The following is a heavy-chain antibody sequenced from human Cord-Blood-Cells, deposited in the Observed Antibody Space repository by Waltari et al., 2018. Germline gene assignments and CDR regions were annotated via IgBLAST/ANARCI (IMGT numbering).Heavy chain of an antibody. D-gene: IGHD6-6*01. CDR3: ANSLEYSSSSVYFDY. J-gene: IGHJ4*02. V-gene: IGHV4-34*01. Sequence: WIGEINHSGSTNYNPSLKSRVTISVDTSKNQFSLKLSSVTAADTAVYYCANSLEYSSSSVYFDYWGQGTLVTVSS. CDR2: INHSGST.